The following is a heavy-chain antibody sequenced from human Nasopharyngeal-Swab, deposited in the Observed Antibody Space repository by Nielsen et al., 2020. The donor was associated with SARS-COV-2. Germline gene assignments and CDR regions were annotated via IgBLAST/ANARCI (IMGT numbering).Heavy chain of an antibody. CDR2: INPYIGGT. D-gene: IGHD2-21*02. J-gene: IGHJ4*02. Sequence: ASVKVSCKASGYTFTGYYIHWVRQAPGQGLEWMGRINPYIGGTNYAQKFQGRVTMTRDTSISTAYMELSRLRSDDTAVYYCARDYCGGDCFPDSWGQGTLVTVSS. CDR3: ARDYCGGDCFPDS. V-gene: IGHV1-2*06. CDR1: GYTFTGYY.